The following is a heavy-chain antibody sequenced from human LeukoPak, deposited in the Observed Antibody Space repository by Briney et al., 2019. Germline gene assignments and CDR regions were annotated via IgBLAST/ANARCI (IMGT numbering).Heavy chain of an antibody. CDR3: AIMTTVTYYYDSRAPYAFDI. J-gene: IGHJ3*02. CDR2: ISSSSSYI. V-gene: IGHV3-21*01. D-gene: IGHD3-22*01. CDR1: GFTFSSYS. Sequence: PGGSLRLSCAASGFTFSSYSMNWVRQAPGKGLEWVSSISSSSSYIYYADSVKGRFTISRDNAKNSLYLQMNSLRAEDTAVYYCAIMTTVTYYYDSRAPYAFDIWGQGTMVTVSS.